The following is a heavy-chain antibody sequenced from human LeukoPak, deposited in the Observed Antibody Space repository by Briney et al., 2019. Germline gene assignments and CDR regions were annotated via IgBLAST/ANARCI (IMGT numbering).Heavy chain of an antibody. J-gene: IGHJ4*02. D-gene: IGHD3-10*01. Sequence: PGGSLRLSCAASGFTFSDYYMSWIRQAPGKGLEWVSYISSSSSYTNYADSVKGRFTISRDNAKNSLYLQMNSLRAEDTAVYYCAREVRGGYYQIDYWGQGTLATVSS. CDR3: AREVRGGYYQIDY. V-gene: IGHV3-11*06. CDR1: GFTFSDYY. CDR2: ISSSSSYT.